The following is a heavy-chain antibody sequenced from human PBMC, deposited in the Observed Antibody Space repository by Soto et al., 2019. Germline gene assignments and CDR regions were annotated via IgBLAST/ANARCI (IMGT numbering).Heavy chain of an antibody. Sequence: ASVKVSCKASGYTLTSHAMHCVRQAPGQSLEWIGWIVVGSGNTNYAQKFQERVTITRDMSTSTAYMELSSLRSEDTAVYYCAAGILYGRIEYSSSQYFDYWGQGTLVTVSS. CDR2: IVVGSGNT. V-gene: IGHV1-58*02. D-gene: IGHD6-6*01. J-gene: IGHJ4*02. CDR1: GYTLTSHA. CDR3: AAGILYGRIEYSSSQYFDY.